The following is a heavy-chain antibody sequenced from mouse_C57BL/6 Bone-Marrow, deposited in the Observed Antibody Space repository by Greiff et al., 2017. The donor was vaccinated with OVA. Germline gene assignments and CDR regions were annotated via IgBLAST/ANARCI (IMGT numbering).Heavy chain of an antibody. CDR2: IYPRSGNT. CDR3: ARNWGRRYFDY. D-gene: IGHD4-1*01. Sequence: QVHVKQSGAELARPGASVKLSCKASGYTFTSYGISWVKQRTGQGLEWIGEIYPRSGNTYYNEKFKGKATLTADKTSSTAYMELRSLTSEDSAVYFCARNWGRRYFDYWGQGTTLTVSS. CDR1: GYTFTSYG. V-gene: IGHV1-81*01. J-gene: IGHJ2*01.